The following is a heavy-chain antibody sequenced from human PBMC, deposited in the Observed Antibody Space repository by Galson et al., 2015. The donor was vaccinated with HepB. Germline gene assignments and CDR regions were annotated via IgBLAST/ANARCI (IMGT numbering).Heavy chain of an antibody. V-gene: IGHV1-69*13. CDR1: GGTFSSYA. D-gene: IGHD3-3*01. J-gene: IGHJ6*02. CDR3: ARGASFWSGYSSYYYYGMDV. Sequence: SVKVSCKASGGTFSSYAISWVRQAPGQGLEWTGGIIPIFGTANYAQKFQGRVTITADESTSTAYMELSSLRSEDTAVYYCARGASFWSGYSSYYYYGMDVWGQGTTVTVSS. CDR2: IIPIFGTA.